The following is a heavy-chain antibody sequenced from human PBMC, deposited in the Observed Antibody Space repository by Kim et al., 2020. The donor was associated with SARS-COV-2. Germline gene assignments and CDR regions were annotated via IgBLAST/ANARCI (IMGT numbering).Heavy chain of an antibody. Sequence: SETLSLTCTVSGGSISSSSYYWGWIRQPPGKGLEWIGSIYYSGSTYYNPSLKSRVTISVDTSKNQFSLKLSSVTAADTAVYYCARLEYCGGDCPDYWGQGTLVTVSS. D-gene: IGHD2-21*02. CDR3: ARLEYCGGDCPDY. CDR1: GGSISSSSYY. J-gene: IGHJ4*02. V-gene: IGHV4-39*01. CDR2: IYYSGST.